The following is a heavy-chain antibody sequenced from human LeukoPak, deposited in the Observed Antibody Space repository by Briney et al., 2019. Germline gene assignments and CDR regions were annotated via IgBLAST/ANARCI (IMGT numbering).Heavy chain of an antibody. CDR2: TYYRSKWYN. Sequence: SQTLSLTCAISGDSLYSGGVAWNWVRQSPSRGLEWLGRTYYRSKWYNDYAVSLKSRITINSDTSKTQFSLQLSSVTPEDTAVYYCARGRDNDCDFWGQGTMVTVSS. J-gene: IGHJ3*01. CDR1: GDSLYSGGVA. V-gene: IGHV6-1*01. CDR3: ARGRDNDCDF.